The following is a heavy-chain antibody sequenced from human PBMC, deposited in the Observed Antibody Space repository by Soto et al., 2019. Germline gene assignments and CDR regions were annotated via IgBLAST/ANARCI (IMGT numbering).Heavy chain of an antibody. CDR1: GYTFTSYG. CDR3: ARDLPTMDV. J-gene: IGHJ6*02. CDR2: IRAYNGNT. Sequence: QVQLVQSGAEVKKPGASVKVSCKASGYTFTSYGISWVRQAPGQGLEWMGWIRAYNGNTNYAQKLQGRVTMTTDTXXXTAXXELXXXXXXXXXXXXXARDLPTMDVWGQGTTVTVSS. V-gene: IGHV1-18*01.